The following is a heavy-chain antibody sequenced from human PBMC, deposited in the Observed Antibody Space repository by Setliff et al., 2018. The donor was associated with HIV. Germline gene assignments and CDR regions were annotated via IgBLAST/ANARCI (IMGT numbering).Heavy chain of an antibody. CDR3: SGEFGSPPDLYY. Sequence: GGSLRLSCAASGFTFNSYAMHWVRQAPGKGLEWVAVISYDGSNKYYADSVKGRFTISRDNSKNTLYLQMNSLRAEDTAVYYCSGEFGSPPDLYYWGQGTLVTVSS. J-gene: IGHJ4*02. D-gene: IGHD2-21*01. CDR1: GFTFNSYA. CDR2: ISYDGSNK. V-gene: IGHV3-30*04.